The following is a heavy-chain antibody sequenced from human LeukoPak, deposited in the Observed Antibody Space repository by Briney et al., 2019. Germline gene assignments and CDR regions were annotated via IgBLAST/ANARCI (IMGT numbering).Heavy chain of an antibody. D-gene: IGHD6-13*01. V-gene: IGHV3-23*01. CDR2: ISERDGPT. J-gene: IGHJ5*01. CDR3: ARGRTGAAADNWFDF. CDR1: GFDFNSYS. Sequence: PGDSLRLSCAPSGFDFNSYSIPWARQTTETGVAWGCSISERDGPTYFGASVKGRSTISRDSSKRSVTLQMNGLTADDTAVYFCARGRTGAAADNWFDFWGQGTLVTGSS.